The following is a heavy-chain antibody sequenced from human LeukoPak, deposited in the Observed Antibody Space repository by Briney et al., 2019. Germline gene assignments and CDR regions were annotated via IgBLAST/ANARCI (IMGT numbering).Heavy chain of an antibody. D-gene: IGHD3-3*01. CDR2: ISSSSSTI. CDR1: GFTFSSYS. CDR3: ARGARYYDFWSGYFS. V-gene: IGHV3-48*01. Sequence: GGSLRLSCAASGFTFSSYSMNWVRQAPGKGLEWVSYISSSSSTIYYADSVKGRFTISRDNAKNSLYLQMNSLRAEDTAVYYCARGARYYDFWSGYFSWGQGTLVTVSS. J-gene: IGHJ5*02.